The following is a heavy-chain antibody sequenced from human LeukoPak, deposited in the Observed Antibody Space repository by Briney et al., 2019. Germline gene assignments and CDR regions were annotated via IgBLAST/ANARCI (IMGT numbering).Heavy chain of an antibody. D-gene: IGHD3-10*01. CDR3: AANSADYNTLGSSYKV. V-gene: IGHV4-39*01. CDR2: ISYSGTT. J-gene: IGHJ4*02. CDR1: GGSISSSSYY. Sequence: SETLSLTCTVSGGSISSSSYYWGWIRQPPGKGLEWIGSISYSGTTYYNPSLKSRVTISVDTSKNQFSLKLNSVTAADTAVFYCAANSADYNTLGSSYKVWGQGTLVTVSS.